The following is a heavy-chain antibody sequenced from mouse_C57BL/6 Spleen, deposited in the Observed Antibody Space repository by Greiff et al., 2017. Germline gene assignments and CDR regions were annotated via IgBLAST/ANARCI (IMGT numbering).Heavy chain of an antibody. Sequence: QVQLQPGAELVKPGASVKMSCKASGYTFTSYWITWVKQRPGQGLEWIGDIYPGSGSTNYNEKFKSKATLTVDTSSSTAYMQLSSLTSEDSAVYYCARDYYGALAGYWGQGTTLTVSS. D-gene: IGHD1-1*01. CDR1: GYTFTSYW. CDR3: ARDYYGALAGY. CDR2: IYPGSGST. J-gene: IGHJ2*01. V-gene: IGHV1-55*01.